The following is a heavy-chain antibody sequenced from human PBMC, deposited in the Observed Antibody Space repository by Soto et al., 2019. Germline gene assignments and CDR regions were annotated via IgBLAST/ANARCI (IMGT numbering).Heavy chain of an antibody. CDR2: IIPIFGTA. Sequence: QVQLVQSGAEVKKPGSSVKVSCKASGGTFSSYAISWVRQAPGQVLEWMGGIIPIFGTANYAQKFQGRVTITADESTSTAYMELSSLRSEDTAVYYCVYGDYVGGLICVDYWGQGTLVTVSS. CDR1: GGTFSSYA. D-gene: IGHD4-17*01. CDR3: VYGDYVGGLICVDY. J-gene: IGHJ4*02. V-gene: IGHV1-69*01.